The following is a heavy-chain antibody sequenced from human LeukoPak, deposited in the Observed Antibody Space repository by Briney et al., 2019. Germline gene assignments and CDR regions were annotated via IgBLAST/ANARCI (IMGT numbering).Heavy chain of an antibody. D-gene: IGHD1-26*01. CDR2: IYSSGST. Sequence: SETLSLTCTVSGDSISSSSSYWGWIRQPPGKGLEWIGNIYSSGSTYYNASLQSRVTISIDTSKNQFSLRLNSVTAADTAMYYCAKSGGYGLIDYWGQGTRVTVSS. J-gene: IGHJ4*02. CDR3: AKSGGYGLIDY. V-gene: IGHV4-39*01. CDR1: GDSISSSSSY.